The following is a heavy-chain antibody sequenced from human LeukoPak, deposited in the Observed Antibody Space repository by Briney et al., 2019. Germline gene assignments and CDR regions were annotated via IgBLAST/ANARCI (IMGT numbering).Heavy chain of an antibody. CDR3: ARGRGYSYVDY. Sequence: PGGSLRLSCAASGFTFSNYWMGWVRQAPGKGLEWVANIKQDGSEKRYVDPVKGRFTISRDNAKNSLYLQMNSLRAEDTAVYYCARGRGYSYVDYWGQGTLVTVSS. D-gene: IGHD5-18*01. CDR2: IKQDGSEK. CDR1: GFTFSNYW. V-gene: IGHV3-7*01. J-gene: IGHJ4*02.